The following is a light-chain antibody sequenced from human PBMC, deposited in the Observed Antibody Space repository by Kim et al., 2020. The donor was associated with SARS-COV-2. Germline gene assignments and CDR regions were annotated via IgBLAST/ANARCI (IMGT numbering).Light chain of an antibody. J-gene: IGLJ3*02. CDR3: QVWETASDPL. V-gene: IGLV3-21*01. Sequence: SYELTQPPSVSVAPGETARITCEGNNIGTISVHWYQQKAGQAPVLIMSDDSDRPSGIPERFSGSNSGNKATLTITRVEAGDEADYHCQVWETASDPLFGG. CDR1: NIGTIS. CDR2: DDS.